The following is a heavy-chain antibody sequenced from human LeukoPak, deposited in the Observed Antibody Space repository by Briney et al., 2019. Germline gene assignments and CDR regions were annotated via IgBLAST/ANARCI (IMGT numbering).Heavy chain of an antibody. Sequence: ASVKVSCKASGYTFTSYGISWVRQAPGQGLEWMGWISAYNGNTNYAQKLQGRVTMTTDTSTSTAYMELRSLRSDDTAVYYCARSSGSYYNDLNFDYWGQGTLATVSS. CDR2: ISAYNGNT. V-gene: IGHV1-18*01. D-gene: IGHD3-10*01. CDR1: GYTFTSYG. CDR3: ARSSGSYYNDLNFDY. J-gene: IGHJ4*02.